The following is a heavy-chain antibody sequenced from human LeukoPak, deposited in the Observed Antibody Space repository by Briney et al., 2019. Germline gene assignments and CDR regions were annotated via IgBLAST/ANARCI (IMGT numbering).Heavy chain of an antibody. D-gene: IGHD3-22*01. Sequence: GGSLRPSCAASGFTFSSYWMSWVRQAPGKGLEWVANIKQDGSEKYYVDSVKGRFTISRDNAKNSLYLQMNSLRAEDTAVYYCAREGGPYYYDSSGYPYFDYWGQGTLVTVSS. J-gene: IGHJ4*02. V-gene: IGHV3-7*01. CDR1: GFTFSSYW. CDR2: IKQDGSEK. CDR3: AREGGPYYYDSSGYPYFDY.